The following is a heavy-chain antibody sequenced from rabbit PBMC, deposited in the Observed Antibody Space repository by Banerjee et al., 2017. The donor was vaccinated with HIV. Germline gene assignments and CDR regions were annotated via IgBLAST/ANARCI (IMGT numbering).Heavy chain of an antibody. Sequence: QEQVVESGGGLVQPEGSLTLTCTASGFSFSSTYWICWVRQAPGKGLEWIGCMNTGSSGITYYASWAKGRFTISKTSSTTVTLQMTSLTVADTATYFCARSYAGKAISSLNLWGPGTL. CDR3: ARSYAGKAISSLNL. D-gene: IGHD4-2*01. J-gene: IGHJ4*01. CDR1: GFSFSSTYW. V-gene: IGHV1S45*01. CDR2: MNTGSSGIT.